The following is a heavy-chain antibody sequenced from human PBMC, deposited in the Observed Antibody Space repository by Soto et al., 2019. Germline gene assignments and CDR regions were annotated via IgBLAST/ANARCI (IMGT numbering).Heavy chain of an antibody. D-gene: IGHD5-18*01. J-gene: IGHJ4*02. Sequence: GSLRLSCAASGFSFSDYYMTWVRQAPGKGLEWVSVISGSGDRTYYADSVKGRFTISRDNSKNTLYLQMNSLRAEDTAVYYCARDYSSYGPFDYWGQGTLVTVSS. V-gene: IGHV3-23*01. CDR3: ARDYSSYGPFDY. CDR2: ISGSGDRT. CDR1: GFSFSDYY.